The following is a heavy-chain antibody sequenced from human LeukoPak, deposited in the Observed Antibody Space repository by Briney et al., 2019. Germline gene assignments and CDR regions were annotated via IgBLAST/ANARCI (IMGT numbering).Heavy chain of an antibody. Sequence: SETLSLTCTVSGGSISSYYWSWIRQPPGKGLEWIGYIYYSGSTYYNPSLKSRVTISVDTSKNQFSLKLSSVTAADTAVYYCARPRRGWFAFDIWGQGTMVTVSS. D-gene: IGHD2-15*01. J-gene: IGHJ3*02. V-gene: IGHV4-59*04. CDR2: IYYSGST. CDR1: GGSISSYY. CDR3: ARPRRGWFAFDI.